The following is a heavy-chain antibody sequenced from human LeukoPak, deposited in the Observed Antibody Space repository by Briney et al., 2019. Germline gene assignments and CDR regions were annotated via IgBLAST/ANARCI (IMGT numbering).Heavy chain of an antibody. CDR1: GFTFSSYG. CDR2: IWYDGSNK. J-gene: IGHJ4*02. CDR3: ARDRAVAGTFDY. D-gene: IGHD6-19*01. Sequence: GSLRLSCAASGFTFSSYGMHWVRQAPGKGLEWVAVIWYDGSNKYYANSVKGRFTIPRDNSKNTLYLQMNSLRAEDTAVYYCARDRAVAGTFDYWGQGTLVTVSS. V-gene: IGHV3-33*01.